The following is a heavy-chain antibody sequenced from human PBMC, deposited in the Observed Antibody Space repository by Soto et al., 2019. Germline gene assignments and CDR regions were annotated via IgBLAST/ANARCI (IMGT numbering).Heavy chain of an antibody. CDR3: ARERYQVVSDGMDV. CDR1: GYTFTGYY. J-gene: IGHJ6*02. CDR2: INPQTGGT. D-gene: IGHD2-2*01. Sequence: ASVKVYCKASGYTFTGYYMHWVREAPGQRLEWMGWINPQTGGTSHAQKFQGRVTLSRDTSINTAYLELSRLTFDDAAVYFCARERYQVVSDGMDVWGQGTTVTVPS. V-gene: IGHV1-2*02.